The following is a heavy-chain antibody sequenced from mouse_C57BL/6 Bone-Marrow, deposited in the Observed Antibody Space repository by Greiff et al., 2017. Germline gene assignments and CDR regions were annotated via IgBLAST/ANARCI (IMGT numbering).Heavy chain of an antibody. J-gene: IGHJ1*03. Sequence: QVQLQQSGAELARPGASVKLSCKASGYTFTSYGISWVKQRTGQGLEWIGEIYPRSGNTYYNEKFKGKATLTADKSSSTAYMELRSLTSEDSAVYFCARRGNYSNYDWYFDVWGTGTTVTVSS. CDR1: GYTFTSYG. CDR2: IYPRSGNT. CDR3: ARRGNYSNYDWYFDV. D-gene: IGHD2-5*01. V-gene: IGHV1-81*01.